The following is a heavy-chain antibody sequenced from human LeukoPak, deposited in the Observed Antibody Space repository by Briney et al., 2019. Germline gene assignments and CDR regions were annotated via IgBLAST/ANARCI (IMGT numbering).Heavy chain of an antibody. CDR1: GYTFINND. CDR3: ARSHTRNGFCGGGRCYPAVWWFDP. D-gene: IGHD2-15*01. V-gene: IGHV1-8*01. CDR2: IDPKNGNR. J-gene: IGHJ5*02. Sequence: ASVKVSCKASGYTFINNDINWVRQAPGQGLEWMAWIDPKNGNRGYAQNFQGRVTMTTDTSIGTAYMGLSSLRSEDTAVYYCARSHTRNGFCGGGRCYPAVWWFDPWGQGTLVTVSS.